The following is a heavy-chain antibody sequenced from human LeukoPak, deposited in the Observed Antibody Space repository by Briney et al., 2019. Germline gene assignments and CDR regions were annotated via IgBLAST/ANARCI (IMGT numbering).Heavy chain of an antibody. CDR1: GGSFSGYY. D-gene: IGHD4-17*01. V-gene: IGHV4-34*01. J-gene: IGHJ4*02. Sequence: PSETLSLTCAVYGGSFSGYYWSWIRQPPGKGLEWIGEINHSGSANYNPSLKSRVTISLNTSKNQFSLKLNSVTAADTAVYYCARGQGTVTTHWGQGTLVTVSS. CDR2: INHSGSA. CDR3: ARGQGTVTTH.